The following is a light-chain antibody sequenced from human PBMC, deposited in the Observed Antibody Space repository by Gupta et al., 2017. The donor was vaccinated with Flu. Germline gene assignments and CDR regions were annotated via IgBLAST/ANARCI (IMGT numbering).Light chain of an antibody. Sequence: QSVLTQLPSLSGAPGQRVTISCTGSSSNIGAGYDVHWYQQLPEAAPKLLIYGNNNRPAGVPDRFSGSKSGTSASLAITGLQAEDEADYYCQSYDSNLFWVFGGGTKLTVL. J-gene: IGLJ3*02. V-gene: IGLV1-40*01. CDR2: GNN. CDR1: SSNIGAGYD. CDR3: QSYDSNLFWV.